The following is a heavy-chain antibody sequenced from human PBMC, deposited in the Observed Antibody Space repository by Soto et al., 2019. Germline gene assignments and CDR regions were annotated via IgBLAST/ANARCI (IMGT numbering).Heavy chain of an antibody. CDR2: IKQDGSEK. D-gene: IGHD2-15*01. CDR3: ARDAAACSGCSCYSQYYFDY. Sequence: GGSLRLSCAASGFTFSSYWMSWVRQAPGKGLEWVANIKQDGSEKYYVDSVKGRFTISRDNAKNSLYLQMNSLRAEDTAVYYCARDAAACSGCSCYSQYYFDYWGQGTLVTVSS. V-gene: IGHV3-7*01. J-gene: IGHJ4*02. CDR1: GFTFSSYW.